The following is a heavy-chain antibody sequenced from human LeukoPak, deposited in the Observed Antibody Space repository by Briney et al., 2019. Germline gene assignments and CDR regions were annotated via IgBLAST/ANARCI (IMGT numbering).Heavy chain of an antibody. CDR2: INHSGST. J-gene: IGHJ4*02. V-gene: IGHV4-34*01. D-gene: IGHD2-15*01. CDR1: GGSFSGYY. CDR3: ARGLSAIVY. Sequence: SETLSLTCAVYGGSFSGYYWSWIRQPPGKGLEWIGEINHSGSTNYNPSLKSRVPISVDTSKNQFSLKLSSVTAADTAVYYCARGLSAIVYWGQGTLVTVSS.